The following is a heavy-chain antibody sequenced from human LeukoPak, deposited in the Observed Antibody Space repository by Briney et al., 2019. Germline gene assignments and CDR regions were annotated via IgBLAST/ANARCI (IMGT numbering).Heavy chain of an antibody. CDR2: ISGSGGGT. V-gene: IGHV3-23*01. J-gene: IGHJ6*03. CDR3: AKDSPPGIVAHYYYYMDV. CDR1: GFTFSSYA. Sequence: GGSLRLSCAASGFTFSSYAMSWVRQAPGKGLEWVSGISGSGGGTYYADSVKGRFTISRDNSKNTLCLQMNSLRAEDTAVYYCAKDSPPGIVAHYYYYMDVSGKGTTVTVSS. D-gene: IGHD2-15*01.